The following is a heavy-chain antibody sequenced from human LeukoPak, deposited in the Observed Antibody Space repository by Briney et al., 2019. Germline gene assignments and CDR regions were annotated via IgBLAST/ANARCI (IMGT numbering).Heavy chain of an antibody. D-gene: IGHD3-3*01. CDR3: AKDPTSNYYDFWSGYYEDY. Sequence: PGGSLRRYCAASGFTFSSYGMHWVRQAPGKGLEWVAFIRYDGSNKYYADSVKGRFTISRDNSKNTLYLQMNSLRAEDTAVYYCAKDPTSNYYDFWSGYYEDYWGQGTLVTASS. J-gene: IGHJ4*02. CDR1: GFTFSSYG. CDR2: IRYDGSNK. V-gene: IGHV3-30*02.